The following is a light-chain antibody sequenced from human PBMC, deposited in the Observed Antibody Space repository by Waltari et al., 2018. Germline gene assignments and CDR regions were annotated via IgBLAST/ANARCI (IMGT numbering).Light chain of an antibody. Sequence: QSALTQPASVSGSPGQSITISCTGASADLARSNLFSWYQHHPAKAPKLMIYEAVKRPSGVSNRFSGAKSGTTASLIISGLQADDEADYYCCSYTGSSTSYGCGSGTKVTVL. CDR1: SADLARSNL. CDR2: EAV. J-gene: IGLJ1*01. CDR3: CSYTGSSTSYG. V-gene: IGLV2-23*01.